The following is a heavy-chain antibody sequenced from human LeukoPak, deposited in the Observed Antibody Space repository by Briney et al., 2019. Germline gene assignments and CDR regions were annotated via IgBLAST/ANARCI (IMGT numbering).Heavy chain of an antibody. CDR3: ARGALAADY. CDR2: INHSGST. D-gene: IGHD2-15*01. Sequence: PSETLSLTCAVYGGSFSGYYWSWIRQPPGEGLEWIGEINHSGSTNYNPSLKSRVTISVDTSKNQFSLKLSSVTAADTAVYYCARGALAADYWGQGTLVTVSS. V-gene: IGHV4-34*01. J-gene: IGHJ4*02. CDR1: GGSFSGYY.